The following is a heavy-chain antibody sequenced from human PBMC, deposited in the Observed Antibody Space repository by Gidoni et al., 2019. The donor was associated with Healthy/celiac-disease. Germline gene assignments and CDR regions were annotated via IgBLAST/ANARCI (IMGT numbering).Heavy chain of an antibody. CDR2: IRSKAYGGTT. V-gene: IGHV3-49*04. CDR1: GFPFGDYA. J-gene: IGHJ6*02. CDR3: TRSVSYYYYGMYV. Sequence: EVQLVESGGGLVQPGRSLRLSCTASGFPFGDYAMSWVRQAPGKGLEWVGFIRSKAYGGTTEYAASVKGRFTISRDDSKSIAYLQMNSLKTEDTAVYYCTRSVSYYYYGMYVWGQGTTVTVSS.